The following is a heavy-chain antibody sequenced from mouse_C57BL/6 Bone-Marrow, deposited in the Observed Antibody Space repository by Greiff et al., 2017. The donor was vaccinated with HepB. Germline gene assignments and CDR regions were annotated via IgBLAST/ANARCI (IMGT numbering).Heavy chain of an antibody. CDR3: ARIYSNLAWFAY. Sequence: QVQLKQSGAELVRPGTSVKVSCKASGYAFTNNLIEWVKQRPGQGLEWIGVINPGSGGTNYNEKFKGKATLTADKSSSTAYMQLSSLTSEDSAVYFCARIYSNLAWFAYWGQGTLVTVSA. D-gene: IGHD2-5*01. J-gene: IGHJ3*01. CDR1: GYAFTNNL. V-gene: IGHV1-54*01. CDR2: INPGSGGT.